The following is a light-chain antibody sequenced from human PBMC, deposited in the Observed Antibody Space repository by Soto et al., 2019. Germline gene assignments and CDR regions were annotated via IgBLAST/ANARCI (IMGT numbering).Light chain of an antibody. CDR2: EVS. Sequence: QSALTQPAYVSGSPLHSITIFCTGTSSDVGSYNLVSWYQQHPGKAPKLMIYEVSKRPSGVSNRFSGSKSGNTASLTISGLQAEDEADYYCCSYAGSSTSPYVFGTGTKVTVL. CDR1: SSDVGSYNL. J-gene: IGLJ1*01. V-gene: IGLV2-23*02. CDR3: CSYAGSSTSPYV.